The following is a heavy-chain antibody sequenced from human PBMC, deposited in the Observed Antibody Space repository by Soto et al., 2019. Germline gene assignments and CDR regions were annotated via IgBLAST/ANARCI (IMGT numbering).Heavy chain of an antibody. CDR2: IIPIFGTA. Sequence: QVQLVQSGAEVKKPGSSVKVSCKASGGTFSSYAISWVRQAPGQGLEWMGGIIPIFGTANYAQKFQGRVTITADESTSTADMELSSRRSEDTAVYYCARVRIADRPEPTGYFDLWGRGTLVTVAS. CDR3: ARVRIADRPEPTGYFDL. CDR1: GGTFSSYA. D-gene: IGHD6-6*01. J-gene: IGHJ2*01. V-gene: IGHV1-69*01.